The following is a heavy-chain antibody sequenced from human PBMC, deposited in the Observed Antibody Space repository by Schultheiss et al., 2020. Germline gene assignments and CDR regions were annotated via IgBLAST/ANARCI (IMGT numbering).Heavy chain of an antibody. J-gene: IGHJ3*02. V-gene: IGHV1-69*13. CDR3: ARDQTSYYDSSVDAFDI. CDR1: VGTFSSYA. Sequence: SVKVSCKASVGTFSSYAISWVRQAPGQGLEWMGGIIPIFGTANYAQKFQGRVTITADESTSTAYMELSSLRSEDTAVYYCARDQTSYYDSSVDAFDIWGQGTMVTVSS. D-gene: IGHD3-22*01. CDR2: IIPIFGTA.